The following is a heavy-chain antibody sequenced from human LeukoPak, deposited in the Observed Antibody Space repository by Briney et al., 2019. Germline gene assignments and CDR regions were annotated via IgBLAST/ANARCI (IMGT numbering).Heavy chain of an antibody. V-gene: IGHV1-24*01. J-gene: IGHJ4*02. D-gene: IGHD6-19*01. CDR1: GYTLTELS. CDR2: FDPEDGET. CDR3: ATVHSGWTRSVY. Sequence: ASVKVSCKVSGYTLTELSMHWVRQAPGKGLEWMGGFDPEDGETIYAQKFQGRVTMTEDTSTNTAYMELSSLRSEDTAVYYCATVHSGWTRSVYWGQGTLFTVSS.